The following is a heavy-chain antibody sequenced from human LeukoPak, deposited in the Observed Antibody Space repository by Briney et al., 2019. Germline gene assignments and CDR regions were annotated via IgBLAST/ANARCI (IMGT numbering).Heavy chain of an antibody. CDR3: ARLGRGIAAAGTVGPFDY. CDR1: GYTFTSYY. V-gene: IGHV1-46*01. Sequence: LWASVKVSCKASGYTFTSYYVHWVRQAPGQGLEWMGIINPSGGSTSYAQKFQGRVTMTRDTSTSTVYMELSSLRAEDTAVYYCARLGRGIAAAGTVGPFDYWGQGTLVTVSS. J-gene: IGHJ4*02. CDR2: INPSGGST. D-gene: IGHD6-13*01.